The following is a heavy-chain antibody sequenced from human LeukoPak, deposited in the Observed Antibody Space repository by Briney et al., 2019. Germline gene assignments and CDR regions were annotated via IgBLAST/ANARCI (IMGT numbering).Heavy chain of an antibody. CDR2: IIPIFGTA. D-gene: IGHD5-18*01. V-gene: IGHV1-69*13. Sequence: GASVKVSCKASGGTFSSYAISWVRQAPGQGLEWMGGIIPIFGTANYAQKFQGRVTITADESTSTAYMELSSLRSEDTAVYYCARVNTAMAGDWGQGTLVTVSS. CDR1: GGTFSSYA. CDR3: ARVNTAMAGD. J-gene: IGHJ4*02.